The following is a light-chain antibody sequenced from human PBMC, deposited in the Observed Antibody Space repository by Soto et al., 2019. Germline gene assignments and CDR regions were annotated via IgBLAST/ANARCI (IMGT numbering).Light chain of an antibody. V-gene: IGKV2-24*01. CDR3: MQATPFPH. CDR1: QSLVHSDGNTY. Sequence: DIVMTQTPLSSPVTLGQPASISCRSSQSLVHSDGNTYLSWLQQRPGQPPRLLTYKISNRFSGVPEILRGSVGGTVFTLKNSRGEGGDVGVYYCMQATPFPHFGQGTKLEIK. J-gene: IGKJ2*01. CDR2: KIS.